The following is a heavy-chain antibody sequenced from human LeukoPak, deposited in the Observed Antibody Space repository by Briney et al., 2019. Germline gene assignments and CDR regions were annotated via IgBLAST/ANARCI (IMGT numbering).Heavy chain of an antibody. D-gene: IGHD3-16*02. V-gene: IGHV4-34*01. Sequence: SETLSLTCAVYGGSFSGYYWSWIRQPPGKGLEWIGEINHSGSTNYNPSPKSRVTISVDTSKNQFSLKLSSVTAADTAVHYCARRGPVYDYVWGSYRNKSRFDPWGQGTLVTVSS. J-gene: IGHJ5*02. CDR1: GGSFSGYY. CDR3: ARRGPVYDYVWGSYRNKSRFDP. CDR2: INHSGST.